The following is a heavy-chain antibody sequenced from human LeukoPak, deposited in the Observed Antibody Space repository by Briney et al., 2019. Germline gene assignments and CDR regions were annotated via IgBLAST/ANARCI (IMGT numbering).Heavy chain of an antibody. CDR1: GYSISSGYY. V-gene: IGHV4-38-2*01. J-gene: IGHJ4*02. Sequence: PSETLSLTCAVSGYSISSGYYWGWIRQPPGKGLEWIARIHPSRRTYYNPSPQSRITISLDTSKNQFSLKLSSVTAADTAVYYCAAVGDCSGSICYTFDYWGQGTLVTVSS. CDR2: IHPSRRT. CDR3: AAVGDCSGSICYTFDY. D-gene: IGHD2-2*02.